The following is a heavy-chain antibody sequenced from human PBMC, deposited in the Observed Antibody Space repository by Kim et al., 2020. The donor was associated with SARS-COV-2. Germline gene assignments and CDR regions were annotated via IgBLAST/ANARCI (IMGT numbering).Heavy chain of an antibody. V-gene: IGHV3-30-3*01. CDR1: GFTFSAYA. CDR2: ISCDGNNE. J-gene: IGHJ6*02. D-gene: IGHD1-26*01. CDR3: ARDLSLGYYYYYGMDV. Sequence: GGSLRLSCAASGFTFSAYAMYWVRQAPGKGLEWVAAISCDGNNEYYADSVKGRFTFSRDNSKNTLYLQMNSLRTEDTAVYYCARDLSLGYYYYYGMDVWGQRTTVTVSS.